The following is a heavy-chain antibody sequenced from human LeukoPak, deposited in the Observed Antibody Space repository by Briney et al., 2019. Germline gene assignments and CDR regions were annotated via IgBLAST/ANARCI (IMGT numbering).Heavy chain of an antibody. CDR2: IYHSGST. J-gene: IGHJ3*02. D-gene: IGHD3-3*01. Sequence: PSETLSPTCTVSGYSISSGYYWGWIRPPPGKGLEWIGSIYHSGSTYYNPSLKSRVTISVDTSKNQFSLKLSSVTAADTAVYYCARGRITIFGVVRRGAFDIWGQGTMVTVSS. V-gene: IGHV4-38-2*02. CDR3: ARGRITIFGVVRRGAFDI. CDR1: GYSISSGYY.